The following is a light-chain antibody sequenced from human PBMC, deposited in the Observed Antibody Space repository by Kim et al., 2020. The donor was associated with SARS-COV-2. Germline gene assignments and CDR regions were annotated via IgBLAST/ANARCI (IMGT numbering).Light chain of an antibody. V-gene: IGKV1-5*03. J-gene: IGKJ2*01. CDR1: QSISSW. CDR2: KAS. Sequence: DIQMTQSPSTLSASVGDRVTITCRASQSISSWLAWYQQKPGKAPKLLIYKASSLESGVPSRFSGSGSGTEFTLTISSLQPDDFATYHSQQLNCYLYTFGQGTKLEI. CDR3: QQLNCYLYT.